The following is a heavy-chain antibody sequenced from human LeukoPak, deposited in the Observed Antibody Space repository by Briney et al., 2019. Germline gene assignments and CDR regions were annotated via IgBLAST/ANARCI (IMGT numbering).Heavy chain of an antibody. CDR2: IWYDGSKK. D-gene: IGHD6-19*01. Sequence: GGSLRLSCAVSGITFSSHGMHWVRQAPGKGLEWVAVIWYDGSKKYYSDSVKGRFTISRDNSKNTLSLQMSSLRAEDTAVYYCATSYNTGWQQGYFDYWGQGTLVTVSS. CDR3: ATSYNTGWQQGYFDY. CDR1: GITFSSHG. V-gene: IGHV3-33*01. J-gene: IGHJ4*02.